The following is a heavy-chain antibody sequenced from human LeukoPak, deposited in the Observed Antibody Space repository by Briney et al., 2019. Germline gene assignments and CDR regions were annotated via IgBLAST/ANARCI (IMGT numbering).Heavy chain of an antibody. V-gene: IGHV3-53*01. D-gene: IGHD5-24*01. CDR2: TYSGGRT. Sequence: GGSLRLSCAASGFTVSSNYMSWVRQAPGKGLEWVSVTYSGGRTYYADSVKGRFTISRDNSKNSLYLQMNSLRAEDTAVYYCARGGDDYNYVRYWGQGTLVTVSS. CDR3: ARGGDDYNYVRY. CDR1: GFTVSSNY. J-gene: IGHJ4*02.